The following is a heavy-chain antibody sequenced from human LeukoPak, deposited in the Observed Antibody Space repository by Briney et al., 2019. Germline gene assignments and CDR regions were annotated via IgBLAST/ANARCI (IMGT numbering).Heavy chain of an antibody. CDR2: INHSGST. D-gene: IGHD6-13*01. Sequence: SETLSLTCAVYGGSFSGYYWSWIRQPPGKGLEWIGEINHSGSTNYNPSLKSRVTISVDTSENQFSLRLSSVTAADTAIYYCARADSSSWKDWGQGTLVTVSS. CDR1: GGSFSGYY. CDR3: ARADSSSWKD. V-gene: IGHV4-34*01. J-gene: IGHJ4*02.